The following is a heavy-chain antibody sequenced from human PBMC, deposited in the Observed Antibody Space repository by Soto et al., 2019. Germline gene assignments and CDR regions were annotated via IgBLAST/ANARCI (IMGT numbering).Heavy chain of an antibody. CDR3: ARDRLPMVVVVMGWFDP. Sequence: QVQLVESGVALVKPGGSLRLSCAASGFSFRDYYMSWIRQAPGKGLEWISYISGSGNTIYYADSVKGRFIISRDNAKNSLFLQMNRLRADDTAVYYCARDRLPMVVVVMGWFDPWGKGTLVTVSS. J-gene: IGHJ5*02. CDR1: GFSFRDYY. CDR2: ISGSGNTI. V-gene: IGHV3-11*01. D-gene: IGHD3-22*01.